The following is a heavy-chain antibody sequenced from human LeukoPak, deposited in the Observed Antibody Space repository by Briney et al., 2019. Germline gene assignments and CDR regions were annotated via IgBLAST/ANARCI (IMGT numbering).Heavy chain of an antibody. V-gene: IGHV4-59*11. Sequence: SETLSLTCTVSGGSISSHYWSWIRQPPGKGLEWLGYIYYSGSTNYNPSLKSRVTISVDTSKNQFSLKLSSVTAADTAVYYCARVSIKPYSQFDYWGQGTLVTVSS. CDR1: GGSISSHY. CDR2: IYYSGST. J-gene: IGHJ4*02. D-gene: IGHD4-11*01. CDR3: ARVSIKPYSQFDY.